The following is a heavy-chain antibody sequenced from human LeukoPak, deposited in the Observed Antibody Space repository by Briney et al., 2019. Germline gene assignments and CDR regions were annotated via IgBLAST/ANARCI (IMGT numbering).Heavy chain of an antibody. CDR2: IYFNGKT. V-gene: IGHV4-30-4*01. CDR3: ARSVVDYYGSPNWFDP. J-gene: IGHJ5*02. D-gene: IGHD3-10*01. Sequence: PSETLSLTCTVSGGSTNTADYHWSWIRQSPGKGLEWIGNIYFNGKTDYNPSPKSRVTISLQMSKNQFSLKLRPVTVADTAMYYCARSVVDYYGSPNWFDPWGQGALVTVSS. CDR1: GGSTNTADYH.